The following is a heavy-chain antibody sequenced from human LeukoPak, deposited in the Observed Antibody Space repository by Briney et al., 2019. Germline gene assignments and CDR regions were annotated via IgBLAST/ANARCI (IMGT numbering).Heavy chain of an antibody. CDR3: ARRIGGSGSGFDY. CDR1: GGSISSSSYY. J-gene: IGHJ4*02. V-gene: IGHV4-39*01. CDR2: IYYGGST. Sequence: SETLSLTCTVSGGSISSSSYYWGWIRQPPGKGLEWIASIYYGGSTYYNPSLKSRVTKSVDTSKNQFSLKLSSVTAADTAVYYCARRIGGSGSGFDYWGQGTLVTVSS. D-gene: IGHD3-10*01.